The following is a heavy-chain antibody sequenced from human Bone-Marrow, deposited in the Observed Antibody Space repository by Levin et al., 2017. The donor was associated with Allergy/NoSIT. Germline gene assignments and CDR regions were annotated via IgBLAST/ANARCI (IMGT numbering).Heavy chain of an antibody. D-gene: IGHD2-21*01. CDR1: GFTFSDHY. CDR3: ARGFPKTFDY. V-gene: IGHV3-72*01. Sequence: GESLKISCAASGFTFSDHYMDWVRQPPGKGLEWVGRARNKGNSITAEYAASVKGRFTISRDDSKNSVYLQMNSLKTEDTAVYHCARGFPKTFDYWGQGILVTVSS. CDR2: ARNKGNSITA. J-gene: IGHJ4*02.